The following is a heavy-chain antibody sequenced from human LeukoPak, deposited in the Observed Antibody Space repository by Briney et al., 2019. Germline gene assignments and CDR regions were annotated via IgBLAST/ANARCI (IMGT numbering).Heavy chain of an antibody. CDR3: AKSLYGGCDY. CDR2: VNGNGGST. Sequence: GGSLRLSCAASGFSFSTYAMSWVRQAPGKGLEWVSGVNGNGGSTSYADSVKGRFTIFRDNTKNTVYLQMNSLRVEDTAVYYCAKSLYGGCDYWGQGTVVTVSS. D-gene: IGHD3-16*02. J-gene: IGHJ4*02. V-gene: IGHV3-23*01. CDR1: GFSFSTYA.